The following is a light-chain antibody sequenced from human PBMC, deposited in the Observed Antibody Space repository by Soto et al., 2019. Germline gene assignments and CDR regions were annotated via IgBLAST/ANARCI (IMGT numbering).Light chain of an antibody. CDR2: GAS. J-gene: IGKJ1*01. V-gene: IGKV3-20*01. CDR3: LQYGISPRT. CDR1: ESVSNNQ. Sequence: EIVLTQSPGTLSLSPGERATLSCRASESVSNNQLAWYQQKLGQAPRLLIYGASSRATGIPDRFSASGSGKEFTLTIRGLAPEEFAGYYFLQYGISPRTFGQGTNVEVK.